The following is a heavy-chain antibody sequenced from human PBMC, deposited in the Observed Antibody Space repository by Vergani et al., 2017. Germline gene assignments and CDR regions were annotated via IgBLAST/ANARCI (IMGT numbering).Heavy chain of an antibody. D-gene: IGHD4-23*01. Sequence: EVQLVESGGGVVRPGGSLRLSCAASGFTFDDYGMSWVRQAPGKGLEWVSAISGSGGSTYYADSVKGRFTISRDNSKNTLYLQMNSLRAEDTAVYYCAKGCGVKLPGYPSYDAFDIWGQGTMVTVSS. CDR3: AKGCGVKLPGYPSYDAFDI. CDR1: GFTFDDYG. V-gene: IGHV3-23*04. J-gene: IGHJ3*02. CDR2: ISGSGGST.